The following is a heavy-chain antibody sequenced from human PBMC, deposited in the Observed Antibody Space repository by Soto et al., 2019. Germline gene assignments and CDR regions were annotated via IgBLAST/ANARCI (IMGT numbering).Heavy chain of an antibody. D-gene: IGHD3-9*01. CDR3: ASLGGPDYDILTGYYPDDY. CDR1: GGSISSGDYY. Sequence: SETLSLTCTVSGGSISSGDYYWSWIRQPPGKGLEWIGYIYYSGSTYYNPSLKSRVTISVDTSKNQFSLKLSSVTAADTAVYYCASLGGPDYDILTGYYPDDYWGQGTLVT. V-gene: IGHV4-30-4*01. J-gene: IGHJ4*02. CDR2: IYYSGST.